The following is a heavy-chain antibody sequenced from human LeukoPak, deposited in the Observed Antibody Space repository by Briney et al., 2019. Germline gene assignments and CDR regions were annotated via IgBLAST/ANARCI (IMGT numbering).Heavy chain of an antibody. V-gene: IGHV3-49*04. Sequence: GGSLRLSCAASGFTFSNYGMSWVRQAPGKGLEWVGFIRSKAYGGTTEYAASVKGRFTISRDDSKSIAYLQMNSLKTEDTAVYYCTSSGDYGDRFDYWGQGTLVTVSS. CDR1: GFTFSNYG. CDR3: TSSGDYGDRFDY. CDR2: IRSKAYGGTT. D-gene: IGHD4-17*01. J-gene: IGHJ4*02.